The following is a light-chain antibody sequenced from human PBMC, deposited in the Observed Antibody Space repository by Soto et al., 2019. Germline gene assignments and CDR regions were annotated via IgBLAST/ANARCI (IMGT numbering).Light chain of an antibody. CDR2: AAS. J-gene: IGKJ3*01. Sequence: IQLTQSPSSLSASVGDRVTITCRASQGISSYLAWYQQKPGKAPKLLIYAASTLQSGVPSRFSGSGSGTDFALTINSLQPEDFATYYCQQINSYPRTFGPGTKVDF. CDR3: QQINSYPRT. V-gene: IGKV1-9*01. CDR1: QGISSY.